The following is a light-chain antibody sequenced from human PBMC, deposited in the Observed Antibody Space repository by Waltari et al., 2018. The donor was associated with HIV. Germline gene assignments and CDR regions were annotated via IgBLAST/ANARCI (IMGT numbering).Light chain of an antibody. CDR1: ILAQKY. CDR2: KDN. J-gene: IGLJ3*02. V-gene: IGLV3-27*01. CDR3: YSAANYIWV. Sequence: SFELTQPSSVSLSPGQTARFTSSGDILAQKYVRWLQQRPGQAPLLIIFKDNERPSGIPERFSGSSTGTTVTLTISGVQVEDEADYYCYSAANYIWVFGGGTRLTVL.